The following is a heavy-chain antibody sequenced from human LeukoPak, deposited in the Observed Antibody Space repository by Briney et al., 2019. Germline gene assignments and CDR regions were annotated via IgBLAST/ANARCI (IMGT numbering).Heavy chain of an antibody. CDR2: ISYDGSNK. J-gene: IGHJ5*02. V-gene: IGHV3-30-3*01. CDR1: GFTFSSYA. CDR3: ARARKYSGSHGWFDP. Sequence: PGGSLRLSCAASGFTFSSYAMHWVRQAPGKGLEWVAVISYDGSNKYYADSVKGRFTISRDNAKSSLYLQMNSLRAEDTAVYYCARARKYSGSHGWFDPWGQGTLVTVSS. D-gene: IGHD1-26*01.